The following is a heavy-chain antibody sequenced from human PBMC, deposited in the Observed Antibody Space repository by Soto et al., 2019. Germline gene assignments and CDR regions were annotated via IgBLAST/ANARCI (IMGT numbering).Heavy chain of an antibody. D-gene: IGHD3-10*01. CDR1: GFPFTTYG. V-gene: IGHV3-30*03. CDR2: ISYDGSNT. CDR3: VGGQYYFEY. J-gene: IGHJ4*02. Sequence: QVLLVESGGGVVQPGRSLRLSCAASGFPFTTYGMHWVREGPGKGLEWVAVISYDGSNTYYADSVKGRFTISRDNSKNALYLQRNSLRTEDTALYYCVGGQYYFEYRGQGTLVTVSS.